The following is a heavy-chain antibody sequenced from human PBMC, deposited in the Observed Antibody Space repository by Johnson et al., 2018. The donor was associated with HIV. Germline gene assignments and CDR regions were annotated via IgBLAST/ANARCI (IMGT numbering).Heavy chain of an antibody. CDR3: AREVNAFDI. CDR1: GFTFDDYA. J-gene: IGHJ3*02. CDR2: IRYDGSNK. V-gene: IGHV3-30*02. D-gene: IGHD3-22*01. Sequence: QVQLVESGGGLVQPGRSLRLSCAASGFTFDDYAMHWVRQAPGKGLEWVAFIRYDGSNKYYADSVKGRFTISRDNSKNTLYLQMNSLRAEDTAVYYCAREVNAFDIWGQGTMVTVSS.